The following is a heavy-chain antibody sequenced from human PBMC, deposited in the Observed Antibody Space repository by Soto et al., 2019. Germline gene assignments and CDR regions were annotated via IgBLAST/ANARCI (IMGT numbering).Heavy chain of an antibody. J-gene: IGHJ4*02. V-gene: IGHV1-18*04. D-gene: IGHD6-6*01. Sequence: ASVKVSCKASGYTFSIYGMSWVRQAAGQGLEWIGWISVYNGNTNYAQKFQGRVTMTTDTSTSTAYMELTSLRSDDTAVYYCARGGAHSSSNLDYWGQGTLVTVSS. CDR3: ARGGAHSSSNLDY. CDR2: ISVYNGNT. CDR1: GYTFSIYG.